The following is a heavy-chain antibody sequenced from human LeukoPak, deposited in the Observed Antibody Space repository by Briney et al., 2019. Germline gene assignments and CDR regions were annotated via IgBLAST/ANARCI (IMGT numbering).Heavy chain of an antibody. CDR2: IYYSGST. D-gene: IGHD3-3*01. V-gene: IGHV4-31*03. Sequence: SETLSLTCTVSGGSISSGGYYWSWIRQHPGKGLEWIGYIYYSGSTYYNPSLKSRVTISVDTSKNQFSLKLSSAAAADTAVYYCARDFGDGATAFDYWGQGTLVTVSS. CDR1: GGSISSGGYY. CDR3: ARDFGDGATAFDY. J-gene: IGHJ4*02.